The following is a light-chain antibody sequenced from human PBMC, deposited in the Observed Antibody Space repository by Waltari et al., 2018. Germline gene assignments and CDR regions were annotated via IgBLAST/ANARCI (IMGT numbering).Light chain of an antibody. V-gene: IGKV3-11*01. Sequence: ELVLTHSPATLSLSPGERSTLSCRASQSVSSYLAWYQQKPGQAPRLLIYDASNRATGIPARFSGSGSGTDFTLTISSLEPEDFAVYYCQQRRLGWTFGQGTKVEIK. CDR3: QQRRLGWT. CDR1: QSVSSY. J-gene: IGKJ1*01. CDR2: DAS.